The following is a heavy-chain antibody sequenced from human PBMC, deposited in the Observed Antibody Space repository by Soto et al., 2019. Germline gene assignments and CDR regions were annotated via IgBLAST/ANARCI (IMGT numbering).Heavy chain of an antibody. CDR1: GFSFSDYE. J-gene: IGHJ6*02. V-gene: IGHV3-48*03. D-gene: IGHD3-3*01. CDR3: VRDAPSADFWSGYSYGMDV. CDR2: ISPSGSTI. Sequence: GSLRLSCAASGFSFSDYEMNWVRQSPGKGLEWVSYISPSGSTIYYAEFVRGRFTISRDNAKNSVHLQMNSLRAEDTAVYHCVRDAPSADFWSGYSYGMDVWGQGTTVTVSS.